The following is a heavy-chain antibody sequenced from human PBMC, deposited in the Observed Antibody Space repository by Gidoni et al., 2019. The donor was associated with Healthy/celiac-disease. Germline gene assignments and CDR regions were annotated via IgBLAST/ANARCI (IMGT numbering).Heavy chain of an antibody. CDR2: IYYSGST. D-gene: IGHD4-17*01. CDR1: GGSISRSSYF. V-gene: IGHV4-39*01. Sequence: QLQLQESGPGLVKPSETLPLTCTVSGGSISRSSYFWGGIRQPPGKGLEWIGSIYYSGSTYYNPSIKSRVTISVDTSKNQFSLKLSSVTAADTAVYYCARHLQTTVTYPYYFDYWGQGTLVTVSS. CDR3: ARHLQTTVTYPYYFDY. J-gene: IGHJ4*02.